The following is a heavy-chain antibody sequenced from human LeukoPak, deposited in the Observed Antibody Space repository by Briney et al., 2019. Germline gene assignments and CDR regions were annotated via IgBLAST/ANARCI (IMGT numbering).Heavy chain of an antibody. D-gene: IGHD3-10*01. Sequence: SETLSLTCAVYGGSFSGYYWSWIRQPPGKGLEWIGETNHSGSTNYNPSLKSRVTISVDTSKNQFSLKLSSVTAADTAVYYCARRSSGSYYNLFDYWGQGTLVTVSS. CDR1: GGSFSGYY. CDR3: ARRSSGSYYNLFDY. J-gene: IGHJ4*02. V-gene: IGHV4-34*01. CDR2: TNHSGST.